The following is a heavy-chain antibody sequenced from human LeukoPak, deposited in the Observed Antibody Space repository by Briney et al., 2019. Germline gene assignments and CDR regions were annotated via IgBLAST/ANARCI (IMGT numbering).Heavy chain of an antibody. V-gene: IGHV4-59*12. D-gene: IGHD6-13*01. CDR3: ARGYSSSWLLPIFFDY. CDR2: IYYSGST. CDR1: GGSISSYY. Sequence: SETLSLTCTVSGGSISSYYWSWIRQPPGKGLEWIGYIYYSGSTNYNPSLKSRVTISVDTSKNQFSLKLSSVTAADTAVYYCARGYSSSWLLPIFFDYWGQGTLVTVSS. J-gene: IGHJ4*02.